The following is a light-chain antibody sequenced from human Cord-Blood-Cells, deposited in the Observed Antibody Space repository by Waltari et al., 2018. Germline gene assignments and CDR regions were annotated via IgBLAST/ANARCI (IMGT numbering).Light chain of an antibody. CDR3: QQYDNLPYS. V-gene: IGKV1-33*01. CDR1: QDISNY. Sequence: DIQMTQSPSSLSASVGDRVPITCQASQDISNYLNWYQQKPGKAPKLLIYDASNLETGVPSRFSGSESGTDFTFTISSLQPEDIATYYCQQYDNLPYSFGQGTKLEIK. CDR2: DAS. J-gene: IGKJ2*03.